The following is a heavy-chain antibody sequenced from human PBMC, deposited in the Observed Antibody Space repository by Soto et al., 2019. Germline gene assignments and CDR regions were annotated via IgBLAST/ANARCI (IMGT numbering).Heavy chain of an antibody. CDR3: AGLDRPTIIRGVYYYYGMDV. Sequence: ASVKVSCKVSGYTLTELSMHWVRQAPGKGLEWMGGFDPEDGETIYAQKFQGRVTMTEGTSTDTAYMELSSLRSEDTAVYYCAGLDRPTIIRGVYYYYGMDVWGQGTTVTAP. D-gene: IGHD1-1*01. V-gene: IGHV1-24*01. J-gene: IGHJ6*02. CDR1: GYTLTELS. CDR2: FDPEDGET.